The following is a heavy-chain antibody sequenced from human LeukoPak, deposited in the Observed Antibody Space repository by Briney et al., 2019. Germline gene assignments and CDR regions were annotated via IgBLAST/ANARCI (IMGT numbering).Heavy chain of an antibody. CDR3: ARHGVVTWFDP. J-gene: IGHJ5*02. CDR2: IYYSGST. CDR1: GGSISSYY. V-gene: IGHV4-59*08. Sequence: PSETLSLTCTVSGGSISSYYWSWIRQPPGKGLEWIGYIYYSGSTNYNPSLKSRVTISVDTSKNQFSLKLSSVTAADTAVYYCARHGVVTWFDPWGQGTLVTVSS. D-gene: IGHD3-16*01.